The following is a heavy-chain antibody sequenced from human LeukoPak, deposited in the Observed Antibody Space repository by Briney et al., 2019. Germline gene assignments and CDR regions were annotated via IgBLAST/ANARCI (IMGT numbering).Heavy chain of an antibody. J-gene: IGHJ6*03. V-gene: IGHV3-48*03. CDR1: GFTFSSYE. CDR2: ISSSGSTI. D-gene: IGHD6-13*01. Sequence: GGSLRLSCAASGFTFSSYEMNWVRQAPGKGLEWVSYISSSGSTIYYADSVKGRFTISRDNAKNSLYLQMNSLRAEDTAVYYCARVGRVAAAPSYYYYYYMDVWGKGTTVTVSS. CDR3: ARVGRVAAAPSYYYYYYMDV.